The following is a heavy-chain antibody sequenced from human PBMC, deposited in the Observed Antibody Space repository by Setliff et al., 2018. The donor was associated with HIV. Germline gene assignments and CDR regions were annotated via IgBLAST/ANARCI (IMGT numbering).Heavy chain of an antibody. V-gene: IGHV1-2*02. Sequence: ASVKVSCKAFGYIFSVYHMHWVRQTPGQGLEWMGGINPNSGDTNSAPKFQGRVTLTSDTSTSAAYMELSRLRSDDTAVYYCALASIVSTARWNHWGRGTTVTVSS. CDR3: ALASIVSTARWNH. CDR1: GYIFSVYH. J-gene: IGHJ4*02. CDR2: INPNSGDT. D-gene: IGHD1-26*01.